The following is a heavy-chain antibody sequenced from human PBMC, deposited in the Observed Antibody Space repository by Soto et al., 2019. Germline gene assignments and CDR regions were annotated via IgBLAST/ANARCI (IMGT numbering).Heavy chain of an antibody. CDR2: ITWNSRVL. Sequence: SLRLSCVGTGLNFDDFAMHWVRQAPGKGLEWASGITWNSRVLAYADSVKGRFTISRDNARNSLYLQMDSLRDEDTALYYCAKGRYDFWSPYYFDSWGQGTLVTVSS. V-gene: IGHV3-9*01. CDR3: AKGRYDFWSPYYFDS. D-gene: IGHD3-3*01. CDR1: GLNFDDFA. J-gene: IGHJ4*02.